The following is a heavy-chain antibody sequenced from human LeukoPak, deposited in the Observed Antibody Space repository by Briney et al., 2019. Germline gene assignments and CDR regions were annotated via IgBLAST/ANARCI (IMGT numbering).Heavy chain of an antibody. J-gene: IGHJ4*02. CDR1: GGSISSSSYY. V-gene: IGHV4-39*07. CDR3: ARGKDYYGSGTYMGGYYFDY. CDR2: IYYSEST. D-gene: IGHD3-10*01. Sequence: SETLSLTCTVSGGSISSSSYYWGWIRQPPGKGLEWIGSIYYSESTYYNPSLKSRVTISVDTSKNQFSLKLSSVTAADTAVYYCARGKDYYGSGTYMGGYYFDYWGQGTLVTVSS.